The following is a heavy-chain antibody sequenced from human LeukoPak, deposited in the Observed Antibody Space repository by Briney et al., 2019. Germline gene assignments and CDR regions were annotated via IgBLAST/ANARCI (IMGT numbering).Heavy chain of an antibody. CDR2: IYDSGST. CDR1: GGSISISSCY. Sequence: SETLSLTCTVSGGSISISSCYWSWIRQPPGKGLEWIGNIYDSGSTNYNPSLKSRLTISVDTSKNQCSLKLSSVTAADTAVYYCARQSISGSSLSYFDYWGQGTLVNVSS. J-gene: IGHJ4*02. CDR3: ARQSISGSSLSYFDY. D-gene: IGHD3-22*01. V-gene: IGHV4-61*01.